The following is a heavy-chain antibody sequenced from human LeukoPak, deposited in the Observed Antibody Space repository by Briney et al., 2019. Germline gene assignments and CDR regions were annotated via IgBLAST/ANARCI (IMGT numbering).Heavy chain of an antibody. Sequence: SETLSLTCSVSDGSINTISDYWGWVRQPPGKGLEWIGSVYYTGSTYYNAPFKSRVTISIDTSKNQFSLSLSAVTAADTAVYYCARDYCTSTTCPNWFDPWGQGTLVTVSS. D-gene: IGHD2-2*01. J-gene: IGHJ5*02. CDR2: VYYTGST. CDR1: DGSINTISDY. V-gene: IGHV4-39*07. CDR3: ARDYCTSTTCPNWFDP.